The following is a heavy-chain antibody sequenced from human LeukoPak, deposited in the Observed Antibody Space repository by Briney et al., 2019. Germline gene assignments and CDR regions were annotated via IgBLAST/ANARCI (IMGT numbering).Heavy chain of an antibody. CDR3: AKDGPIYYYYMDV. J-gene: IGHJ6*03. V-gene: IGHV3-23*01. CDR1: GFTFSSYG. CDR2: ISGTGGTT. Sequence: GGSLRLSCAASGFTFSSYGMSWVRQAPGKGLQWVSTISGTGGTTYYADSVKGRFSISRDNSKNTLYLQVNTVRAEDTAVYYCAKDGPIYYYYMDVWGKGTTVTISS.